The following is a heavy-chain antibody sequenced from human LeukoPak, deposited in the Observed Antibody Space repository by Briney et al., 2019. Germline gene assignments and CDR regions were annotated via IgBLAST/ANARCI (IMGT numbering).Heavy chain of an antibody. J-gene: IGHJ4*02. CDR1: GFTFSSYG. Sequence: GGSLRLSCAASGFTFSSYGMSWVRQAPGKGLEWVSAISGSGGSTYYADSVKGRFTISRDNSKNTLYLQMNSLRAEDTAVYYCAGDRIGYCSGGSCYYLDYWGQGTLVTVSS. V-gene: IGHV3-23*01. CDR2: ISGSGGST. CDR3: AGDRIGYCSGGSCYYLDY. D-gene: IGHD2-15*01.